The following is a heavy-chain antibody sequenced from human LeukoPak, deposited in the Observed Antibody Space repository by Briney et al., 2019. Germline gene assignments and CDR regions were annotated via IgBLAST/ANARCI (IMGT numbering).Heavy chain of an antibody. CDR1: GGSISSSTYS. D-gene: IGHD2-2*01. J-gene: IGHJ4*02. Sequence: PSETLSLTCAVSGGSISSSTYSWSWIRQPPGKGLEWIGYIYYSGTTYYNPSLKSRVTISLDTSKNQFSLKVSSVTAADTAVYYCARVKRKYQLLKPLHETPSHYFDYWGQGTLVTVSS. CDR2: IYYSGTT. CDR3: ARVKRKYQLLKPLHETPSHYFDY. V-gene: IGHV4-30-4*07.